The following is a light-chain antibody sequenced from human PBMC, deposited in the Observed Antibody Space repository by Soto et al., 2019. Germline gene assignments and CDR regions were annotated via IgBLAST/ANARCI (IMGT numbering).Light chain of an antibody. Sequence: IDMTQSNSILSDSVGARVTITCRASQGISNYLAWYQQNPGTVPKLLISAASTLQTGVPSRFSGGGSGTDFTLTISSLQPEDVATYYCQKYNSAPWTFGQR. J-gene: IGKJ1*01. CDR2: AAS. CDR3: QKYNSAPWT. CDR1: QGISNY. V-gene: IGKV1-27*01.